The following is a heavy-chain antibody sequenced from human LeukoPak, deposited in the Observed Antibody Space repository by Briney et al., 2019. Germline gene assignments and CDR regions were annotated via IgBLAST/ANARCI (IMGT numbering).Heavy chain of an antibody. V-gene: IGHV3-15*01. CDR3: TTDQTLLGYCSSTSCRNLYYFDY. D-gene: IGHD2-2*01. CDR2: IKSKTDGVTT. J-gene: IGHJ4*02. CDR1: GFTFSNAW. Sequence: GGSLRLSCAASGFTFSNAWTSWVRQAPGKGLEWVGRIKSKTDGVTTDYAAPVKGRFTISRDDSKNTLYLQMNSLKTEDTAVYYCTTDQTLLGYCSSTSCRNLYYFDYWGQGTLVTVSS.